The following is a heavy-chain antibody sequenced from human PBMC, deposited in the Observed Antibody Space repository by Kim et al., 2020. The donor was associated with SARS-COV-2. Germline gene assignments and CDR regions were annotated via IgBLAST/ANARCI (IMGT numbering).Heavy chain of an antibody. J-gene: IGHJ6*02. V-gene: IGHV1-3*01. Sequence: YSQKFQGRVTITRDTSASTAYMEVSSLRSEDTAVYYCARDHIAAAGRMDVWGQGTTVTVSS. CDR3: ARDHIAAAGRMDV. D-gene: IGHD6-13*01.